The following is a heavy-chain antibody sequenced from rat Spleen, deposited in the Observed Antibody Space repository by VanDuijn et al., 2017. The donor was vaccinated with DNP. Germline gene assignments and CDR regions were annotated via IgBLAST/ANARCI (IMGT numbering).Heavy chain of an antibody. V-gene: IGHV5-22*01. Sequence: EVQLVESGGGLVQPGRSMKLSCAASGFTFTNYDMAWVRQAPKKGLEWVATVSYDGGTTYYRESVKGRFTISRDNAKSTLYLQMNTLRSEDMATYYCVRWNSGHFDYWGQGVMVTVSS. CDR1: GFTFTNYD. CDR2: VSYDGGTT. D-gene: IGHD4-3*01. CDR3: VRWNSGHFDY. J-gene: IGHJ2*01.